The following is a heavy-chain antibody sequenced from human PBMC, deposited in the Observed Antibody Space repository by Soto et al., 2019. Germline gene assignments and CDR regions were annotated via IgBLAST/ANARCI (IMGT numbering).Heavy chain of an antibody. J-gene: IGHJ4*02. CDR2: ISYDGSNK. Sequence: GGSLRLSCAASGFTFSSYAMHWVRQAPGKGLEWVAVISYDGSNKYYADSVKGRFTISRDNSKNTLYLQMNSLRAEDTAVYYCARDGRLAAAGTQVGYFDYWGQGTLVTVSS. D-gene: IGHD6-13*01. CDR1: GFTFSSYA. V-gene: IGHV3-30-3*01. CDR3: ARDGRLAAAGTQVGYFDY.